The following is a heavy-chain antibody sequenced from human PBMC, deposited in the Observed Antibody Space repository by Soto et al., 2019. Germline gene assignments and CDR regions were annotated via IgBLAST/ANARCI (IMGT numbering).Heavy chain of an antibody. CDR2: IQSGGTT. CDR3: AGDDVLWDGGRCYGIPLDA. J-gene: IGHJ6*04. CDR1: GFTVSSKY. Sequence: EVQLVESGGGLVQAGGSLRLSCAASGFTVSSKYMTWVRQAPGKGLEWVSLIQSGGTTYYADSVKGRFTISRDTSENTLQLQIDGLSVEDTAVYYCAGDDVLWDGGRCYGIPLDAWGKGTTVTVSS. V-gene: IGHV3-66*01. D-gene: IGHD2-15*01.